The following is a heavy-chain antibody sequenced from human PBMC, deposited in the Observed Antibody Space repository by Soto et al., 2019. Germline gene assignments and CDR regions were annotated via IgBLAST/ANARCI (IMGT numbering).Heavy chain of an antibody. CDR1: GFTFSSYA. CDR3: ARANWYSEY. Sequence: GGSLRLSCAASGFTFSSYAMSWVRQAPGKGLEWVSAISGSGGSTYYADSLKSRVTMSVDTSKNQFSLNLTSLTAADTAIYYCARANWYSEYWGQGTLVTVSS. J-gene: IGHJ4*02. CDR2: ISGSGGST. D-gene: IGHD7-27*01. V-gene: IGHV3-23*01.